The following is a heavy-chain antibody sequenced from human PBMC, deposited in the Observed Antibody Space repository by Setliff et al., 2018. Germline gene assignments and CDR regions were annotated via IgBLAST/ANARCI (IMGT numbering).Heavy chain of an antibody. Sequence: GASVKVSCKTSGDTFVSYYVHWVRQAPGQGLEWRGLIKPGIDTATYAQKFQGRVTMTRDTSAKIVFMELNGLRSDDTAVYYCAISTLSICSGGSCPNAFDVWGQGTMVTVSS. CDR1: GDTFVSYY. V-gene: IGHV1-46*01. J-gene: IGHJ3*01. CDR2: IKPGIDTA. D-gene: IGHD2-15*01. CDR3: AISTLSICSGGSCPNAFDV.